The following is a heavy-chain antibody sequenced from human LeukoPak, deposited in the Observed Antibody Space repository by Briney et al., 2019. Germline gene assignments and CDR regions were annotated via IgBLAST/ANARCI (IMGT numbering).Heavy chain of an antibody. CDR1: GGSISSGGYY. Sequence: SQTLSPTCTVSGGSISSGGYYWGWIRQHPGKGLEWIGYIYYSGSTYYNPSLKSRVTISVDTSKNQFSLKLSSVTAADTAVYYCARGVVIVVEGWFDPWGQGTLVTVSS. CDR3: ARGVVIVVEGWFDP. J-gene: IGHJ5*02. V-gene: IGHV4-31*03. CDR2: IYYSGST. D-gene: IGHD3-22*01.